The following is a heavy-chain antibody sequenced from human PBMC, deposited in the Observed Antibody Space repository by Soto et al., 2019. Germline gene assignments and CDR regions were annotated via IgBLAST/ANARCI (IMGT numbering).Heavy chain of an antibody. CDR1: GYTLTELS. D-gene: IGHD3-22*01. CDR2: FDPEDGET. J-gene: IGHJ4*02. CDR3: ATVRYYYDSSGFDY. V-gene: IGHV1-24*01. Sequence: GASVKVSCKVSGYTLTELSMHWVRQALGKGLEGMGGFDPEDGETIYAQKLQGRVTMTEDTSADTANMELSSLRFEDRAVYYCATVRYYYDSSGFDYWGQGTLVTVS.